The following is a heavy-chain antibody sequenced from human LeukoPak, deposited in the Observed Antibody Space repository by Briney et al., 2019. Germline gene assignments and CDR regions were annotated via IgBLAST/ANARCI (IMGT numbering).Heavy chain of an antibody. D-gene: IGHD2-2*01. CDR3: ARVRCSSNSCFPDY. CDR2: IKQDGSEK. Sequence: GGSLRLSCAASGFTSSTYWMSWVRQPPGKGLEWVANIKQDGSEKYYVDSVKGRFTISRDNAKNSLFLQMNSLRAEDTAVYYCARVRCSSNSCFPDYWGQGTLVTVSS. V-gene: IGHV3-7*01. CDR1: GFTSSTYW. J-gene: IGHJ4*02.